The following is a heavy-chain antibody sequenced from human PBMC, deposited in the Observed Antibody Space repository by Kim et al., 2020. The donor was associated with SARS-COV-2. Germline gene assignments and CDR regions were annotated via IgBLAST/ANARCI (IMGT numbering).Heavy chain of an antibody. D-gene: IGHD3-10*01. CDR3: ARDPINGSGSYYKDY. J-gene: IGHJ4*02. Sequence: QKFQGRVTITADESTSTAYMELSSLRSEDTAVYYCARDPINGSGSYYKDYWGQGTLVTVSS. V-gene: IGHV1-69*01.